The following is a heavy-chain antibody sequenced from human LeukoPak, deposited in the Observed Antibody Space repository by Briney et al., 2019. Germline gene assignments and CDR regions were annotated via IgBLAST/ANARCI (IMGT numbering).Heavy chain of an antibody. J-gene: IGHJ5*02. D-gene: IGHD3-3*01. V-gene: IGHV4-61*02. CDR1: GGSLSSGSYF. CDR2: IYTSGST. Sequence: SRTLSLTCTVSGGSLSSGSYFWSWIRQPAGKGVEWIGRIYTSGSTNYNPSLKSPVTIAVDASKNQISLKLSSVTAADPQVYCCGNEHTTDFWSGKNWSDPWGQGTLVTVSS. CDR3: GNEHTTDFWSGKNWSDP.